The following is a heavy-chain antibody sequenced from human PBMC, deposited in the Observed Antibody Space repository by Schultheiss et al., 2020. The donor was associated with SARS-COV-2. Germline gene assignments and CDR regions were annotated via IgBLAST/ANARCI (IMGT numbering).Heavy chain of an antibody. CDR3: ARVSSVGRNQIDY. D-gene: IGHD1-26*01. V-gene: IGHV4-59*01. J-gene: IGHJ4*02. CDR2: IYYSGST. CDR1: GGSFSGYY. Sequence: SETLSLTCAVYGGSFSGYYWSWIRQPPGKGLEWIGYIYYSGSTNYNPSLKSRVTISVDTSKNQFSLKLSSVTAADTAVYYCARVSSVGRNQIDYWGQGTLVTVSS.